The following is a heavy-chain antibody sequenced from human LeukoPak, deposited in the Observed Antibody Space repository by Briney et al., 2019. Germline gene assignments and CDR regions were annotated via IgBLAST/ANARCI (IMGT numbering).Heavy chain of an antibody. J-gene: IGHJ4*02. CDR1: GFTFSSYA. CDR2: TWYSGNDE. CDR3: AKDMSDSSGYIDY. Sequence: GGSLRLSCAASGFTFSSYAMSWVRQAPGKGLEWVAITWYSGNDEYYADSVKGRCTISRDNSRNTLYLQMNSLRPEDTAVYYCAKDMSDSSGYIDYWGQGTLVTVSS. D-gene: IGHD3-22*01. V-gene: IGHV3-30*02.